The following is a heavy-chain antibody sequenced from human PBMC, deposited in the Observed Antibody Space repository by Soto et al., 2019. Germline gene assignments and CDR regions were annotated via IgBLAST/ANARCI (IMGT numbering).Heavy chain of an antibody. J-gene: IGHJ4*02. CDR1: GYTFTSYG. D-gene: IGHD3-10*01. CDR2: ISAYNGNT. Sequence: AASVKVCCKASGYTFTSYGISWVRQAPGQGLEWMGWISAYNGNTNYAQKLQGRVTMTTDTSTSTAYMELRSLRSDDTAVYYCAKYYYGSGPWYWGQGTLVTVSS. V-gene: IGHV1-18*01. CDR3: AKYYYGSGPWY.